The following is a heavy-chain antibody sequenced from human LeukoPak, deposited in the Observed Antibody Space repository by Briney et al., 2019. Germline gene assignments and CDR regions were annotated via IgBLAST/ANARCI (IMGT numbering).Heavy chain of an antibody. CDR1: GFTVSSNY. V-gene: IGHV3-53*01. J-gene: IGHJ4*02. CDR2: IYSGGST. CDR3: ARDGAMVRGIIMTD. Sequence: PGGSLRLSCAASGFTVSSNYMSWVRQAPGKGLEWVSVIYSGGSTYYAESVKGRFTTSRDNSKNTLYLQKNSLRGEDTAVYYCARDGAMVRGIIMTDWGQGTLVTVSS. D-gene: IGHD3-10*01.